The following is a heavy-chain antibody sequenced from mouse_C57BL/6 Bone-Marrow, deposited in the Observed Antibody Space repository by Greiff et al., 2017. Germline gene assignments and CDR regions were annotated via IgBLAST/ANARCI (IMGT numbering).Heavy chain of an antibody. CDR2: IHPNSGST. V-gene: IGHV1-64*01. CDR3: ARSYGSSFAMDY. CDR1: GYTFTSYW. J-gene: IGHJ4*01. D-gene: IGHD1-1*01. Sequence: QVQLKQPGAELVKPGASVKLSCKASGYTFTSYWMHWVKQRPGQGLEWIGMIHPNSGSTNYNEKFKSKATLTVDKSSSTAYMQLSSLTSEDSAVYYCARSYGSSFAMDYWGQGTSVTVSS.